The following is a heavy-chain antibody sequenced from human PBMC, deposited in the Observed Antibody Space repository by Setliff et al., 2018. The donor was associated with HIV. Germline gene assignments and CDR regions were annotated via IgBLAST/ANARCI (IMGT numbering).Heavy chain of an antibody. CDR2: IIPILGVA. CDR1: RSTFNSHT. CDR3: ARENYYDSSGYYYYMDV. V-gene: IGHV1-69*04. J-gene: IGHJ6*03. D-gene: IGHD3-22*01. Sequence: SVKVSCKASRSTFNSHTINWVRQAPGQGLDWMGRIIPILGVANYAQRFQGKVTITADKSTSTAYMELSSLRSEDTAVYYCARENYYDSSGYYYYMDVWGKGTTVTVSS.